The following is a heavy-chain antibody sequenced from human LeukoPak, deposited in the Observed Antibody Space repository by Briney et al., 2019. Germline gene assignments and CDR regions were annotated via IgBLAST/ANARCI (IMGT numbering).Heavy chain of an antibody. CDR2: IYHSGST. CDR3: ARDIVVVVAARTYYFDY. J-gene: IGHJ4*02. V-gene: IGHV4-38-2*02. D-gene: IGHD2-15*01. Sequence: SETLSLTCTVSGYSISSGYYWGWIRQPPGKGLEWIGSIYHSGSTYYNPSLKSRVTISVDTSKNQFSLKLSSVTAADTAVYYCARDIVVVVAARTYYFDYWGQGTLVTVSS. CDR1: GYSISSGYY.